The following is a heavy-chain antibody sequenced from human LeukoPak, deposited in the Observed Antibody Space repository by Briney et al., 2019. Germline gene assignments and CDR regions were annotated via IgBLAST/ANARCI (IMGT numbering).Heavy chain of an antibody. D-gene: IGHD3-22*01. J-gene: IGHJ4*02. CDR2: ISGDGRST. Sequence: PGGSLRLSCAASGFTFRTYWMHWVRQAPGKGLKWVSRISGDGRSTSYAGFVKGRFTISRDNVKNTLFLQIHSLRVEDTAVYYCAAFYYDPAYWGQGTLVTVSS. CDR3: AAFYYDPAY. CDR1: GFTFRTYW. V-gene: IGHV3-74*01.